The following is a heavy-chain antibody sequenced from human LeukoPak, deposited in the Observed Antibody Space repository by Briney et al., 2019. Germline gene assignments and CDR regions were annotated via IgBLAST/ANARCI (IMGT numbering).Heavy chain of an antibody. CDR2: IYYSGST. Sequence: SETLSLTCTVSGGSISSYYWSWIRQPPGKGLEWIGYIYYSGSTNYNPSLKSRVTISVGTSKNQFSLKLSSVTAADTAVYYCARVTRGWNYDYWGRGTLVTVSS. CDR1: GGSISSYY. D-gene: IGHD1-7*01. CDR3: ARVTRGWNYDY. J-gene: IGHJ4*02. V-gene: IGHV4-59*01.